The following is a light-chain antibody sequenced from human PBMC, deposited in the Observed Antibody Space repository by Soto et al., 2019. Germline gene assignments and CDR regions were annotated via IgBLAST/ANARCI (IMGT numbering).Light chain of an antibody. J-gene: IGKJ4*01. V-gene: IGKV3-15*01. CDR1: QSVSSY. Sequence: IMLTQSPAAVSLSQGERATLPCRASQSVSSYLLWYQQKPGQAPRILIYDTSTRESGIPPRFSGGGSGTEFSLTICSLQSEDFAVYYCQQYNKWPLTFGGVTKVDIK. CDR2: DTS. CDR3: QQYNKWPLT.